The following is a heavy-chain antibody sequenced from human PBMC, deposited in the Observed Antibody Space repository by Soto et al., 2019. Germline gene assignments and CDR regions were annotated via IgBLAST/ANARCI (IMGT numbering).Heavy chain of an antibody. CDR2: ISGSGGST. Sequence: PGGSLRLSCAASGFTFSSYAMSWVRQAPGKGLEWVSAISGSGGSTYYADSVKGRFTISRDNSKNTLYLQMNSLRAEDTAVYYCAKGGTYYYDSSGYPRFDPWGQGTLVTVSS. CDR3: AKGGTYYYDSSGYPRFDP. J-gene: IGHJ5*02. CDR1: GFTFSSYA. V-gene: IGHV3-23*01. D-gene: IGHD3-22*01.